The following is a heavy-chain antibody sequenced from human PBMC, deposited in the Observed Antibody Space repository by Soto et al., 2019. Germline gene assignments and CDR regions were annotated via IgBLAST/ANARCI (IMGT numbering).Heavy chain of an antibody. Sequence: AASVKVSCKASGGTFSSYAISWVRQAPGQGLEWMGGIIPIFGTANYAQKFQGRVTITADKSTSTAYMELSSLRSEDTAVYYCARDAAYCGGDCYSIPWGWGQGTLVTVSS. V-gene: IGHV1-69*06. J-gene: IGHJ4*02. D-gene: IGHD2-21*02. CDR2: IIPIFGTA. CDR1: GGTFSSYA. CDR3: ARDAAYCGGDCYSIPWG.